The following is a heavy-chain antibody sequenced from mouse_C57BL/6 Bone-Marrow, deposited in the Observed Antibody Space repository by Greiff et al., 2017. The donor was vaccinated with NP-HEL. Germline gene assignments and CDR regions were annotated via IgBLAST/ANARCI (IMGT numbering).Heavy chain of an antibody. D-gene: IGHD2-1*01. CDR2: ISSGSSSI. J-gene: IGHJ2*01. Sequence: EVMLVESGGGLVKPGGSLKLSCAASGFTFSDYGMHWVRQAPEKGLEWVAYISSGSSSIYYADTVKGRFTISRDNAKNTLFLQMTSLRSEDTAMYYCSWGNLDYWGQGTTLTVSS. CDR3: SWGNLDY. CDR1: GFTFSDYG. V-gene: IGHV5-17*01.